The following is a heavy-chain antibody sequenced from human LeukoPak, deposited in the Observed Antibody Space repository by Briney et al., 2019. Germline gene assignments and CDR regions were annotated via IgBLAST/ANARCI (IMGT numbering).Heavy chain of an antibody. J-gene: IGHJ4*02. D-gene: IGHD2-15*01. CDR2: IIPIFGKA. Sequence: GASVKVSCKASGGTFSTYAVSWVRQATGQGLEWMGGIIPIFGKADYAQKFQDRVTITADESTSTAYMELSSLRSEDTALYYCARAGEYCSGGSCYSGVYFDYWGQGTLVTVSS. CDR3: ARAGEYCSGGSCYSGVYFDY. CDR1: GGTFSTYA. V-gene: IGHV1-69*13.